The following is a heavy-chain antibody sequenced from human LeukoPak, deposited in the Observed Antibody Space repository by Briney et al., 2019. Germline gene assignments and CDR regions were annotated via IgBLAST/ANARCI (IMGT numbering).Heavy chain of an antibody. CDR3: ARGHRRFRVILWFGERGAFDI. Sequence: GASVKVSCKASGYTFTSYDINWVRQATGQGLEWMGWMNPNSGNTGYAQKFQGRVTMTRNTSISTAYMELSSLRSEDTAVYYCARGHRRFRVILWFGERGAFDIWGQGTMVTVSS. D-gene: IGHD3-10*01. CDR1: GYTFTSYD. V-gene: IGHV1-8*01. CDR2: MNPNSGNT. J-gene: IGHJ3*02.